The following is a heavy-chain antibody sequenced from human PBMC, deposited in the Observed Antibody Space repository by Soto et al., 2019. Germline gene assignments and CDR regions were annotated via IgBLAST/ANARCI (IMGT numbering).Heavy chain of an antibody. Sequence: EVQLVESGGGLVKPGGSLRLSCAASGFTFSNAWMSWVRQAPGKGLEWVGRIKSKTDGGTTDYAAPVKGRFTILRDDWKNTLNLRMNSQKTDAKAVYYCSTVGTDHSNDDYYYYDMDVWGQGTTVTVSS. J-gene: IGHJ6*02. CDR1: GFTFSNAW. D-gene: IGHD4-4*01. CDR3: STVGTDHSNDDYYYYDMDV. CDR2: IKSKTDGGTT. V-gene: IGHV3-15*01.